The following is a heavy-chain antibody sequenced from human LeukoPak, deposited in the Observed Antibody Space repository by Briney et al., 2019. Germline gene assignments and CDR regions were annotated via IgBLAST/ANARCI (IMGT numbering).Heavy chain of an antibody. J-gene: IGHJ4*02. CDR3: ARLGVGYSSSRDY. CDR1: GDSISSGDYY. CDR2: ISSSGST. V-gene: IGHV4-61*02. D-gene: IGHD6-13*01. Sequence: SQTLSLTCTVSGDSISSGDYYWSWIRQPAGKGLEWIGRISSSGSTNYNPSLKSRVTISVDTSKNQFSLKLSSVTAADTAVYYCARLGVGYSSSRDYWGQGTLVTVSS.